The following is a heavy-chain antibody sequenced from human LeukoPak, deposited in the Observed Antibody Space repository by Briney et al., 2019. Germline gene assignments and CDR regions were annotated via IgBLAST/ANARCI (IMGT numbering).Heavy chain of an antibody. CDR3: ARSGYYDFWSVSY. J-gene: IGHJ4*02. CDR1: GGSLSGYY. Sequence: PSETLSLTCAVYGGSLSGYYWSWIRQPPGKGLEWIGEINHSGSTNYNPSLKSRVTISVDTSKKQFSLKLSSVTAADTAVYYCARSGYYDFWSVSYWGQGTLVTVSS. V-gene: IGHV4-34*01. D-gene: IGHD3-3*01. CDR2: INHSGST.